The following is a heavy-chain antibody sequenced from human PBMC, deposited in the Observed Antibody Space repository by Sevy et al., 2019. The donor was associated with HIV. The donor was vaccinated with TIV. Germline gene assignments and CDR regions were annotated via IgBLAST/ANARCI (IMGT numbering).Heavy chain of an antibody. CDR1: GYTFTSYD. CDR2: MNPNSGNT. Sequence: ASVKVSCKASGYTFTSYDINWVRQATGQGLEWMGWMNPNSGNTGYPQKFQGRVTMTRNTSISTAYMELSSLRSEDTAVYYCARRSGAGLYCSGGSCYWPRGYYGMDVWGQGTTVTVSS. J-gene: IGHJ6*02. CDR3: ARRSGAGLYCSGGSCYWPRGYYGMDV. V-gene: IGHV1-8*01. D-gene: IGHD2-15*01.